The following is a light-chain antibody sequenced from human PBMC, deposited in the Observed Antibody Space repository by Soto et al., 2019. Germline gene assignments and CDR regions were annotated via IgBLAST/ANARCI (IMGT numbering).Light chain of an antibody. CDR2: RAS. Sequence: DIVVTQSPATLSASPGERVTLSCRASQFVSGRLGWYQQRPGQAPRLIIYRASARPTGIPARFSGSGSGTEFTLTISSLQSEDFATYYCQQYHNLWSFGRGTKVDI. J-gene: IGKJ1*01. V-gene: IGKV3-15*01. CDR1: QFVSGR. CDR3: QQYHNLWS.